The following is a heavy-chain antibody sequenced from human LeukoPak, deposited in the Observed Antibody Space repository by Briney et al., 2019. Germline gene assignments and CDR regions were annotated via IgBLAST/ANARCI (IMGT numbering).Heavy chain of an antibody. Sequence: SQTLSLTCTVSGGSISSGSYYWSWIRQPAGKGLEWIGRIYISGSTNYNPSPKSRVTISVDTSKNQFSLKLNSVTAADTAIYYCARDRKQWLRGPFDPWGQGTLVTVSS. V-gene: IGHV4-61*02. J-gene: IGHJ5*02. CDR1: GGSISSGSYY. CDR3: ARDRKQWLRGPFDP. D-gene: IGHD6-19*01. CDR2: IYISGST.